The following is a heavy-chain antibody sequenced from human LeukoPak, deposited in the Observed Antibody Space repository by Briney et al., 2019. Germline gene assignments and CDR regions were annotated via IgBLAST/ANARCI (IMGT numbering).Heavy chain of an antibody. CDR3: ARVMVGTTRGLFDY. J-gene: IGHJ4*02. V-gene: IGHV4-38-2*02. D-gene: IGHD1-26*01. Sequence: SETLPLTCTVSGYSISSGYYWGWIRQPPGKGLEWIGSIYHSGSTYYNPSLKSRVTISVDTSKNQFSLKLSSVTAADTAVYYCARVMVGTTRGLFDYWGQGTLVTVSS. CDR2: IYHSGST. CDR1: GYSISSGYY.